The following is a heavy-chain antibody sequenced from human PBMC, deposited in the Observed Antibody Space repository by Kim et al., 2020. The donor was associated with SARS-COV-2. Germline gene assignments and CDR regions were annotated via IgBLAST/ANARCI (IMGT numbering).Heavy chain of an antibody. CDR1: GGSISGFF. V-gene: IGHV4-59*01. D-gene: IGHD3-22*01. CDR3: ARERGGDDSSGYFAY. J-gene: IGHJ4*02. CDR2: MYYSGST. Sequence: SETLSLTCTVSGGSISGFFWNWIRQPPGKGLEWIGYMYYSGSTNYNPSLESRVTISVDTSKNQVSLKLRSVTAADTAVYYCARERGGDDSSGYFAYWGQRTLVTVSP.